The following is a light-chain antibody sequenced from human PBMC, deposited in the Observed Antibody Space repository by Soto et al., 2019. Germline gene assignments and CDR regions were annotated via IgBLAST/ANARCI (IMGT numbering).Light chain of an antibody. CDR3: QQKYSTIWT. CDR1: QSISSG. CDR2: DAS. J-gene: IGKJ1*01. V-gene: IGKV1-5*01. Sequence: DIQMTQSASTLSASAGARVTIPCRASQSISSGLAWYQQKPGKAPQLLIYDASSLQSGVPSRFSRSGSGTDFTLTISSLQTEDCATYYGQQKYSTIWTVGQVTKGDIK.